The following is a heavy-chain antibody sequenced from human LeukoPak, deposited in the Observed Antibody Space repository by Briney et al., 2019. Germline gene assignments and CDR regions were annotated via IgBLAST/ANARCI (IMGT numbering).Heavy chain of an antibody. CDR2: ISWNSGSI. D-gene: IGHD1-26*01. CDR1: VFTFDDYA. CDR3: ARDGLYSGSFDY. J-gene: IGHJ4*02. V-gene: IGHV3-9*01. Sequence: GGSLRLSCAASVFTFDDYAMHSVRQAPGKGLEWVSGISWNSGSIGYANSVKGRFTISRDNAKNSLYLQMNSLRAEDTAVYYCARDGLYSGSFDYWGQGTLVTVSS.